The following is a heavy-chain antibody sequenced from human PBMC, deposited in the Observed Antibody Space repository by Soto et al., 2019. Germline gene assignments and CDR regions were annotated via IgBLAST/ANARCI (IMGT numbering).Heavy chain of an antibody. Sequence: QIQLLQSGTEAKKPGASVRVSCKASGYICTSWRITCVRQAPGQGLEYMGCINPYNGKTNYAQKFQGRVTMTTDTSTNTAYMELGSLRSDDTALYYCAREAGGLDTWGQGTLVTGSS. CDR1: GYICTSWR. V-gene: IGHV1-18*01. CDR2: INPYNGKT. J-gene: IGHJ5*02. CDR3: AREAGGLDT.